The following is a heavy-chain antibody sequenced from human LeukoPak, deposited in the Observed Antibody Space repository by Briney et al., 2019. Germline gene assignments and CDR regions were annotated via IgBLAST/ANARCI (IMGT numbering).Heavy chain of an antibody. CDR3: ARDSTGYGYEEWY. V-gene: IGHV3-30*02. J-gene: IGHJ4*02. CDR1: GFTFSSYG. D-gene: IGHD5-18*01. CDR2: IRYDGSNK. Sequence: GGTLRLSCAGSGFTFSSYGMHWVRQAPGKGLEWVAFIRYDGSNKYYADSVKGRFTISRDNAKNSVYLQMNSLRAEDTALYYCARDSTGYGYEEWYWGQGTLVTVSS.